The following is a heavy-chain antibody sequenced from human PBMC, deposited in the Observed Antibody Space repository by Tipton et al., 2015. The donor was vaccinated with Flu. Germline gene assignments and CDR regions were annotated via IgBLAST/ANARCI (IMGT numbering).Heavy chain of an antibody. CDR1: GFTFNNAW. V-gene: IGHV3-15*01. D-gene: IGHD2-8*02. CDR3: VTGAPHWY. CDR2: IKSNSDVGTT. Sequence: QLVQSGGDLVKPGGSLRLSCAASGFTFNNAWMSWVRQAPGKGLDWVGRIKSNSDVGTTDYAAPVKGRFTISRDDSKSTLRLEMTSLKPEATAGYYCVTGAPHWYCGQGTLVTVSS. J-gene: IGHJ3*01.